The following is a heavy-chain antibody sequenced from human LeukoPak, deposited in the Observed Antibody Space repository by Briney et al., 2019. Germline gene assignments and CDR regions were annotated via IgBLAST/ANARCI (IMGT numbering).Heavy chain of an antibody. J-gene: IGHJ4*02. CDR1: GFSFSNYA. D-gene: IGHD2-15*01. Sequence: GESLRLSCVASGFSFSNYAMTWVRQAPGKGLEWVSGISGGGDSTYYADSVGGRFTISRDKSRNTLSLQMNSLRVDDTAVYYCAKGFMTPDFWGQGTLVTVSS. V-gene: IGHV3-23*01. CDR3: AKGFMTPDF. CDR2: ISGGGDST.